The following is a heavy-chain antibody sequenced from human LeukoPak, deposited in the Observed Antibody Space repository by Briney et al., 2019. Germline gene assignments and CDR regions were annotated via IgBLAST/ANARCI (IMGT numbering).Heavy chain of an antibody. CDR3: RGYSGYDPVDY. CDR2: ISYDGSNK. J-gene: IGHJ4*02. V-gene: IGHV3-30*03. CDR1: GFTFSSYG. Sequence: GGSLRLSCAASGFTFSSYGMHWVRQAPGKGLEWVAVISYDGSNKYYADSVKGRFTISRDNSKDTLYLQMNSLRAEDTAVYYCRGYSGYDPVDYWGQGTLVTVFS. D-gene: IGHD5-12*01.